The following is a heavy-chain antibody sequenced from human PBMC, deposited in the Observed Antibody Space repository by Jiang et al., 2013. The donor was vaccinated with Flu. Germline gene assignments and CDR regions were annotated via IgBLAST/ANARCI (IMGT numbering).Heavy chain of an antibody. D-gene: IGHD6-19*01. CDR2: ISYDGSNK. CDR3: ARGPERKQWLANNYFDY. J-gene: IGHJ4*02. V-gene: IGHV3-30*01. CDR1: GFTFSSYA. Sequence: VQLVESGGGVVQPGRSLRLSCAASGFTFSSYAMHWVRQAPGKGLEWVAVISYDGSNKYYADSVKGRFTISRDNSKNTLYLQMNSLRAEDTAVYYCARGPERKQWLANNYFDYWGQGTLVTVSS.